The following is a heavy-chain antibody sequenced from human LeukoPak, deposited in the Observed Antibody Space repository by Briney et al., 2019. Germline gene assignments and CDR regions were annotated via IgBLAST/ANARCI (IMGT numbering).Heavy chain of an antibody. CDR3: ARGLRAAAGTLHHY. Sequence: GASVRVSCKASGYTFTGYYMHWVRQAPGQGLEWMGWISAYNGNTNYAQKLQGRVTMTTDTSTSTAYMELRSLRSDDTAVYYCARGLRAAAGTLHHYWGQGTLVTVSS. CDR2: ISAYNGNT. J-gene: IGHJ4*02. CDR1: GYTFTGYY. V-gene: IGHV1-18*04. D-gene: IGHD6-13*01.